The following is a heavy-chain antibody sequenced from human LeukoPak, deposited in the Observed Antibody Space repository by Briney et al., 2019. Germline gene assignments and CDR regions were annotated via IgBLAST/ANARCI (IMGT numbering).Heavy chain of an antibody. CDR1: GYSFTSYW. J-gene: IGHJ3*02. V-gene: IGHV5-51*01. Sequence: GESLKISCKGSGYSFTSYWIGWVRQMPGKGLEWMGIIYPGDSDTRYSPSFQGQVTISADKSISTAYLQWSSLKASDTAMYYCARIRRYSDILTGLHDAFDIWGQGTMVTVSS. D-gene: IGHD3-9*01. CDR2: IYPGDSDT. CDR3: ARIRRYSDILTGLHDAFDI.